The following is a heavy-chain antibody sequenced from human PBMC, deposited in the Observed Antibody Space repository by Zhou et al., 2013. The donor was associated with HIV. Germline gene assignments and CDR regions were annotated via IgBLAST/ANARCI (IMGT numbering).Heavy chain of an antibody. D-gene: IGHD3-16*02. CDR1: GGTFENYP. CDR3: ASGTHVLRALSWLSDN. J-gene: IGHJ4*02. Sequence: VQLVQSGNVVKSPGSSVKISCKTSGGTFENYPISWVRQAPGHGLEWVGGVIPVLGIAQYSQKFQGRATVSADTSKTISYLELTSLRSEDTALYFCASGTHVLRALSWLSDNWGQGTLVTVSS. CDR2: VIPVLGIA. V-gene: IGHV1-69*14.